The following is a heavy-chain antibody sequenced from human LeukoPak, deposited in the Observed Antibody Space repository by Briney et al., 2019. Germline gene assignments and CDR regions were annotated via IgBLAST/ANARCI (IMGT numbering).Heavy chain of an antibody. CDR3: ARDHDSSGWYVSYFDY. CDR2: ISAYNGNT. V-gene: IGHV1-18*01. CDR1: GYTFTSYG. D-gene: IGHD6-19*01. Sequence: ASVKVSCKASGYTFTSYGISWVRQAPGQGLEWMGWISAYNGNTNYAQKLQGRVTMTTDTSTSTAYMELRSLRSDDTAVYYCARDHDSSGWYVSYFDYWGQGTPVTVSS. J-gene: IGHJ4*02.